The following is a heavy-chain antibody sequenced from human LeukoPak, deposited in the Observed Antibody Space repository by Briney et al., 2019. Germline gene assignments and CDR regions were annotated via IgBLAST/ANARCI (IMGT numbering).Heavy chain of an antibody. V-gene: IGHV3-21*01. CDR3: ARDQGDYVWGSYRSQYFDY. CDR1: GFTFSSYS. CDR2: ISSSSSYI. J-gene: IGHJ4*02. Sequence: GGSLRLSCAASGFTFSSYSMNWVRQAPGKGLEWVSSISSSSSYIYYADSVKGRFTISRDNAKSSLYLQMNSLRAEDTAVYYCARDQGDYVWGSYRSQYFDYWGQGTLVTVSS. D-gene: IGHD3-16*02.